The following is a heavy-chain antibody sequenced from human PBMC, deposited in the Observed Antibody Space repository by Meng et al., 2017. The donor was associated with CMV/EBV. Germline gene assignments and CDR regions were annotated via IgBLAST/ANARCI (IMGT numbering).Heavy chain of an antibody. J-gene: IGHJ6*02. V-gene: IGHV1-18*01. CDR2: ISAYNVNT. CDR3: AREYCSSTSCYFYYGMDV. D-gene: IGHD2-2*01. CDR1: GYTFTSYG. Sequence: ASVKVSCKASGYTFTSYGISWVRQAPGQGLEWMGWISAYNVNTNYAQKLQGRVTMTTDTSTSTAYMELRSLRSDDTAVYYCAREYCSSTSCYFYYGMDVWGQGTTVTVSS.